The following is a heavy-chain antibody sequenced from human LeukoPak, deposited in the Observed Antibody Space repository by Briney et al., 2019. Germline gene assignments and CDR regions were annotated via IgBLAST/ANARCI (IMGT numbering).Heavy chain of an antibody. V-gene: IGHV4-39*07. J-gene: IGHJ3*02. CDR3: ARGGYSGYGRWQAFDI. D-gene: IGHD5-12*01. Sequence: SETLSLTCTVSGGSISSSSYYWGWIRQPPGKGLEWIGSIYYSGSTYYNPSLKSRVTISVDTSKNQFSLKLSSVTAADTAVYYCARGGYSGYGRWQAFDIWGQGTMVTVSS. CDR2: IYYSGST. CDR1: GGSISSSSYY.